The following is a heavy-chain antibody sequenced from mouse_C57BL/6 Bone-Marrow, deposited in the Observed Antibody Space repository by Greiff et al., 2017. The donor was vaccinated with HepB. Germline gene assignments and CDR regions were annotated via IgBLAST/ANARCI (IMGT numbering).Heavy chain of an antibody. CDR1: GYTFTSSW. D-gene: IGHD2-4*01. CDR2: IYPSDSET. V-gene: IGHV1-61*01. Sequence: QVQLQQPGAELVRPGSSVKLSCKASGYTFTSSWLDWVKQRPGQGLEWIGNIYPSDSETHYNQKFKDKATLTVDKSSSTAYMQLSSLTSEDSAVYYCAMMITSYAMDYWGQGTSVTVSS. CDR3: AMMITSYAMDY. J-gene: IGHJ4*01.